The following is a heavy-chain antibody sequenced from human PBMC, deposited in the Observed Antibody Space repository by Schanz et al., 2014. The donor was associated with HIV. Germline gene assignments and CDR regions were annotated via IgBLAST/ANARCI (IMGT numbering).Heavy chain of an antibody. V-gene: IGHV1-8*02. CDR3: ARRSRFGYGSGSYDLDY. CDR1: GGTFTNYA. CDR2: MNPHSGNT. D-gene: IGHD3-10*01. Sequence: QVQLVQSGAEVKKPGSSVKVSCKASGGTFTNYALNWVRQATGQWLEWMGWMNPHSGNTGYAQKFQGRVTMTRDTSITTAYMELSSLRSEDTAVYYCARRSRFGYGSGSYDLDYWGQGTLVTVSS. J-gene: IGHJ4*02.